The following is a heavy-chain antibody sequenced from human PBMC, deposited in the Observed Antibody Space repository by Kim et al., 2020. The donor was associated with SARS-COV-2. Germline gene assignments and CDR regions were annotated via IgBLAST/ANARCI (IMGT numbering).Heavy chain of an antibody. Sequence: GESLKISCKGSGYIFSAYWINWVRQVPGKGLEWMGRIDPSDSYTTYSPSFEGHVTISADTSIDTTYLHWSSLEASDTAMYYCARLREEYSSGWFSDLDYWGQGTLVTVSS. D-gene: IGHD6-19*01. CDR3: ARLREEYSSGWFSDLDY. CDR2: IDPSDSYT. CDR1: GYIFSAYW. J-gene: IGHJ4*02. V-gene: IGHV5-10-1*01.